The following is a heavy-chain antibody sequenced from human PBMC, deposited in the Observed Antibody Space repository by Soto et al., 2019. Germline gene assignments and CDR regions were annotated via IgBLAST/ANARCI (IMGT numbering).Heavy chain of an antibody. CDR1: GFTFSSYG. CDR2: IWYDGSNK. J-gene: IGHJ6*02. CDR3: ARDRGVYCSSTSCKYYYYYYGMDV. V-gene: IGHV3-33*01. Sequence: HPGGSLRLSCAASGFTFSSYGMHWVRQAPGKGLEWVAVIWYDGSNKYYADSVKGRFTISRDNSRNTLYLQMNSLRAEDTAVYYCARDRGVYCSSTSCKYYYYYYGMDVWGQGTTVTVSS. D-gene: IGHD2-2*01.